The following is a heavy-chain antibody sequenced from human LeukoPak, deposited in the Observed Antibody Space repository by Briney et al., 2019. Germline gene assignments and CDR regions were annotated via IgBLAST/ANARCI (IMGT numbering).Heavy chain of an antibody. CDR3: AKDRVFELWFEEASPYYFDY. V-gene: IGHV4-39*02. J-gene: IGHJ4*02. Sequence: SETLSLTCSVSGDSISTSSDYWGWIPQPPGEGLEWIGTIYYSGSTYYNPSITSLLTISVDTSKNQFSLKLSSVTDADTAVYYCAKDRVFELWFEEASPYYFDYWGQGTLVPVSS. D-gene: IGHD3-10*01. CDR1: GDSISTSSDY. CDR2: IYYSGST.